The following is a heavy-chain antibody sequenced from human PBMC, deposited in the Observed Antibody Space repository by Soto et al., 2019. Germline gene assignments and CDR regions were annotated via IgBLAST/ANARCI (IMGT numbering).Heavy chain of an antibody. CDR1: GGSFSGYY. CDR2: INHSGST. Sequence: QVQLQQWGAGLLKPSETLSLTCAVYGGSFSGYYWSWIRQPPGKGLEWIGEINHSGSTNYNPSLKSRVPISVDTSKNQFSLKLSSVTAADTAVYYCARGGWWLRYYFDYWGQGTLVTVSS. J-gene: IGHJ4*02. V-gene: IGHV4-34*01. D-gene: IGHD5-12*01. CDR3: ARGGWWLRYYFDY.